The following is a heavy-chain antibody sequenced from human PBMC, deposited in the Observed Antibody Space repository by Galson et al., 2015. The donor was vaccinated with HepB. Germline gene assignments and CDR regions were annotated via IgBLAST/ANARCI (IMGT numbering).Heavy chain of an antibody. V-gene: IGHV1-46*01. Sequence: SVKVSCKASGYTFTSYYMHWVRQAPGQGLEWMGIFSPSGRSTSYAQKFQGRVSMTRDTSTGTVYMELSSLRSEDAAVYYCARSSGAIDYWGQGTLVTVSS. D-gene: IGHD6-19*01. CDR2: FSPSGRST. CDR3: ARSSGAIDY. CDR1: GYTFTSYY. J-gene: IGHJ4*02.